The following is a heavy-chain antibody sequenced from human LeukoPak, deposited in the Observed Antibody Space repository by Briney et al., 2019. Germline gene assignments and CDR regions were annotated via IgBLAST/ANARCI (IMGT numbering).Heavy chain of an antibody. J-gene: IGHJ3*02. D-gene: IGHD1-26*01. CDR2: ISYDGSNK. V-gene: IGHV3-30-3*01. CDR3: ARAVRRIGKAYDAFDI. Sequence: PGRSLRLSCAASGFTFSSYAMHWVRQAPGKGLEWVAVISYDGSNKYYADSVKGRFTISRDNSKNTLYLQMDSLRAEDTAVYYCARAVRRIGKAYDAFDIWGQGTMVTVSS. CDR1: GFTFSSYA.